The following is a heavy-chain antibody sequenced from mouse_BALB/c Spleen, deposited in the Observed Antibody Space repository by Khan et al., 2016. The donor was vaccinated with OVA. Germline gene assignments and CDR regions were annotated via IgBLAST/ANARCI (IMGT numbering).Heavy chain of an antibody. J-gene: IGHJ2*01. CDR3: AREGNYYVDY. Sequence: VQLQQSGPELEKPGASVKISCKASGYSFTGYNMNWVKQSNGETLEWIGNIDPHDGGTSNNQKLKGKATLTVDKSSSTAYMQLKSLTSEDSAVYYCAREGNYYVDYWGQGTTLTVAS. V-gene: IGHV1-39*01. CDR2: IDPHDGGT. CDR1: GYSFTGYN. D-gene: IGHD2-1*01.